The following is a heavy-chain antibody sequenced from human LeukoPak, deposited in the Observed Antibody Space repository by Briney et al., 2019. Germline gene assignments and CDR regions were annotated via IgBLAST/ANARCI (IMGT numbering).Heavy chain of an antibody. J-gene: IGHJ5*02. CDR2: IIPIFGTA. Sequence: SVKVSCKASGGTFSSYAISWVRQAPGQGLEWMGGIIPIFGTANYAQKFQGRVTITTDESTSTAYMELSSLRSEDTAVYYCARTYSSSWYDPGGWFDPWGQGALVTVSS. CDR3: ARTYSSSWYDPGGWFDP. V-gene: IGHV1-69*05. D-gene: IGHD6-13*01. CDR1: GGTFSSYA.